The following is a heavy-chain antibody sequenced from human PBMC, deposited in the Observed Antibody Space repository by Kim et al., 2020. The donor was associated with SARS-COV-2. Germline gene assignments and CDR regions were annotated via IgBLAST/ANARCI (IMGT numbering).Heavy chain of an antibody. V-gene: IGHV4-4*02. J-gene: IGHJ4*02. CDR2: IYHSGST. CDR3: ARTGAYGGVAYYFDY. Sequence: SETLSLTCAVSGGSISSSNWWSWVRQPPGKGLEWIGEIYHSGSTNYNPSLKSRVTISVDKSKNQFSLKLSSVTAADTAVYYCARTGAYGGVAYYFDYWGQGTLVTVSS. D-gene: IGHD4-17*01. CDR1: GGSISSSNW.